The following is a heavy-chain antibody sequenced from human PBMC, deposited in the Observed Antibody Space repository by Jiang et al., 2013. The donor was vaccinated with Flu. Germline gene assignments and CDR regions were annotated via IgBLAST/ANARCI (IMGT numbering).Heavy chain of an antibody. CDR3: AREGGLGELQPFDY. V-gene: IGHV4-4*02. Sequence: GPGLVKPSGTLSLTCAVSGGSISSTNWWSWVRLSPGKGLEWIGEIYHSGRANYNPSLESRVTISVDKSKNQFSLRVSSVTAADTAVYYCAREGGLGELQPFDYWGQGTLVTVSS. J-gene: IGHJ4*02. CDR1: GGSISSTNW. D-gene: IGHD3-10*01. CDR2: IYHSGRA.